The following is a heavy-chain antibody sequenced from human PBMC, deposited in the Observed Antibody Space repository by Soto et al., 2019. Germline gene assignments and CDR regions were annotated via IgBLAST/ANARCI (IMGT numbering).Heavy chain of an antibody. Sequence: QAGGSLRLSCAASGFTFSSYAMSWVRQAPGKGLEWVSAISGSGGSTYYADSVKGRSTISRDNSKNTLYLQMNSLRAEDTAVYYCAKDPWQWLPKYYFDYWGQGTLVTVSS. D-gene: IGHD6-19*01. CDR3: AKDPWQWLPKYYFDY. J-gene: IGHJ4*02. CDR2: ISGSGGST. CDR1: GFTFSSYA. V-gene: IGHV3-23*01.